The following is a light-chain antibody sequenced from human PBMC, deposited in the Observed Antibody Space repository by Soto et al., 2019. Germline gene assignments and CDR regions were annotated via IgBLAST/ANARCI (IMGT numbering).Light chain of an antibody. CDR1: QSISIW. J-gene: IGKJ1*01. Sequence: IQMTDSPSTLSASVVYRVTMTFGASQSISIWLAWYQQKPGRAPKFLIYKASDLENGVPSRFSGSGSGTEFTLTISSLQSEDFAVYYCQQYNNWPRTFGQGTKVDIK. CDR3: QQYNNWPRT. V-gene: IGKV1-5*03. CDR2: KAS.